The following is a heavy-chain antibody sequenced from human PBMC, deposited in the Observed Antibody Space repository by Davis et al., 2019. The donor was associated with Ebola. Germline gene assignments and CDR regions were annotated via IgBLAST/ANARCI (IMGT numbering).Heavy chain of an antibody. V-gene: IGHV4-30-2*01. J-gene: IGHJ4*02. CDR1: GGSISHCDYS. CDR2: IFRSGGT. Sequence: SETLSLTCVVSGGSISHCDYSWSWIRQPPGKGLEWIGYIFRSGGTFYTPSLKSRVTISVDRSKNQFSLKMSSVTAADTAVYYCAGYGDYFLGWGQGTLVTVSS. CDR3: AGYGDYFLG. D-gene: IGHD4-17*01.